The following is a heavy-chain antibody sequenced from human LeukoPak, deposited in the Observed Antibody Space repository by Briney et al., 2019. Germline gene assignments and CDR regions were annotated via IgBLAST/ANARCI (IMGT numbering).Heavy chain of an antibody. Sequence: PGGSLRLSCTASGFTFGDYAMSWVRQAPGKGLEWVGFIRSKAYGGTTEYAASVKGRFTISRDDSKSIAYLQMNSLKTEDTAVYYCTRWYYYDSSGYPEYFQHWGQGTLVTVSS. J-gene: IGHJ1*01. D-gene: IGHD3-22*01. CDR3: TRWYYYDSSGYPEYFQH. V-gene: IGHV3-49*04. CDR2: IRSKAYGGTT. CDR1: GFTFGDYA.